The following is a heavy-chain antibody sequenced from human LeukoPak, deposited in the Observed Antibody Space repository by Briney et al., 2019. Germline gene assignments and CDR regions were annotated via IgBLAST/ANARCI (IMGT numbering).Heavy chain of an antibody. CDR2: ISSSSSTI. CDR3: ARGIDFWSGFDY. Sequence: GGSLRLSCAASGFTFSIYSMNWVRQAPGKGLEWVSYISSSSSTIYYADSVKGRFTSSRYNAKNSLYLQMNSLRAEDTAVYYCARGIDFWSGFDYWGRGTLVTVSS. D-gene: IGHD3-3*01. J-gene: IGHJ4*02. CDR1: GFTFSIYS. V-gene: IGHV3-48*01.